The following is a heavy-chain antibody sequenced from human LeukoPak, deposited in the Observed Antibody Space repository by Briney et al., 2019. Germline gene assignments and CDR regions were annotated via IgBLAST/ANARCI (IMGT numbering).Heavy chain of an antibody. CDR2: IYYSGST. V-gene: IGHV4-59*08. D-gene: IGHD3-3*01. Sequence: SEPLPLTCTVSGGPISSYYWSWIRQPPGKGLVWIGYIYYSGSTNYNPSLKSRVTISVDTSKNQFSLKLSSVTAADTAVYSCARMPLLRFYNWFDPWGQGTLVTVSS. CDR1: GGPISSYY. CDR3: ARMPLLRFYNWFDP. J-gene: IGHJ5*02.